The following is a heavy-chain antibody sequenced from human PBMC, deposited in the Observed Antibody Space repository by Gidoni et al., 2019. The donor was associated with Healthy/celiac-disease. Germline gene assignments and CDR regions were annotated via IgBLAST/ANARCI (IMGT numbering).Heavy chain of an antibody. CDR2: IYYSGST. V-gene: IGHV4-30-4*01. Sequence: QVQLQESGPGLVKPSQTLSLTCAVSGGSISSGGYSWSWIRQPPGKGLEWIGYIYYSGSTYYNPSLKSRVTISVDTSKNQFSLKLSSVTAADTAVYYCARVWQNYVIVGGSVGGYYYYMDVWGKGTTVTVSS. CDR1: GGSISSGGYS. D-gene: IGHD3-10*01. J-gene: IGHJ6*03. CDR3: ARVWQNYVIVGGSVGGYYYYMDV.